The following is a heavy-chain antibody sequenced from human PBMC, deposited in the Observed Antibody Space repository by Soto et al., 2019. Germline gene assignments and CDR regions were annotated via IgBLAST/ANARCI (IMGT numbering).Heavy chain of an antibody. Sequence: KLVESGGGLVQPGGSLRLSCAASGFNFGTFWMSWVRQAPGKGLEWVASIKEDGSEAYYVDSVKGRFTISRDNAKNSLYLQLNSLGVEGTAIYYCAREWQSSFCSPTTCYFYGMDVWGQGTTVTVSS. CDR1: GFNFGTFW. CDR2: IKEDGSEA. D-gene: IGHD2-21*01. V-gene: IGHV3-7*01. J-gene: IGHJ6*02. CDR3: AREWQSSFCSPTTCYFYGMDV.